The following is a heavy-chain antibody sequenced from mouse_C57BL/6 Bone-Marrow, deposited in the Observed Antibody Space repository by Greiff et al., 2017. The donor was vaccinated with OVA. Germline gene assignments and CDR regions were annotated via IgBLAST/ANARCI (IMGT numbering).Heavy chain of an antibody. CDR2: IDPEDGET. J-gene: IGHJ4*01. CDR3: ARRYSGYFYAMDY. CDR1: GFNIKDYY. Sequence: VQLKESGAELVKPGASVKLSCTASGFNIKDYYMHWVKQRTEQGLEWIGRIDPEDGETKYAPKFQGKATITADTSSNTAYLQLSSLTSVDTAVYYCARRYSGYFYAMDYWGQGTSVTVSS. V-gene: IGHV14-2*01. D-gene: IGHD1-1*01.